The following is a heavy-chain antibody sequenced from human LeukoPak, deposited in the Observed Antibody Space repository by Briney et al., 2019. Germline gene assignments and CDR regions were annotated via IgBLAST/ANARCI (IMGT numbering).Heavy chain of an antibody. Sequence: PGRSLRLSCAASGFTFSSYGMHWVRQAPGKGLEWVAVISYDGSNKYYADSVKGRFTISRDNSKNTLYLQMNSLRAEDTAVYNCAVHSYGRQLGFDYWGQGTLVTVSS. D-gene: IGHD5-18*01. CDR2: ISYDGSNK. V-gene: IGHV3-30*03. CDR3: AVHSYGRQLGFDY. CDR1: GFTFSSYG. J-gene: IGHJ4*02.